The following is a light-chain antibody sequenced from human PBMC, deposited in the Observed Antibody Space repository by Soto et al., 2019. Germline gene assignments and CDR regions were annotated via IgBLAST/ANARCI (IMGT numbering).Light chain of an antibody. V-gene: IGKV3-11*01. CDR1: QSVDSN. CDR3: QQRSNWPLT. CDR2: GAS. J-gene: IGKJ4*01. Sequence: EIVMTQSPATLSVSPGDGATLSCRASQSVDSNLAWYQQKPGQTPRLLIYGASSRATGIPDRFSGSGSGTDFTLTISSLEPEDFAVYYCQQRSNWPLTFGGGTKVDIK.